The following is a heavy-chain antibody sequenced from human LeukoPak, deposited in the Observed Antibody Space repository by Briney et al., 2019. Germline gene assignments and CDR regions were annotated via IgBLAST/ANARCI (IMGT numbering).Heavy chain of an antibody. Sequence: GASVKVSCKASGGTFSSYAISWVRQAPGQGLEWMGRIIPILGIANYAQKFQGRVTITADKSTSTAYMELSSLRSEDTAVYYCARDSSNYTSPYYYDSSGSKGLDYWGQGTLVTVSS. V-gene: IGHV1-69*04. CDR1: GGTFSSYA. CDR2: IIPILGIA. CDR3: ARDSSNYTSPYYYDSSGSKGLDY. D-gene: IGHD3-22*01. J-gene: IGHJ4*02.